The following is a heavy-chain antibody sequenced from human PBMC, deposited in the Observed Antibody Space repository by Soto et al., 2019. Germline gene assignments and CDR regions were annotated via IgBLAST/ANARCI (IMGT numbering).Heavy chain of an antibody. J-gene: IGHJ4*02. D-gene: IGHD3-16*02. CDR2: VYYRGRS. CDR1: GGSVTNSSYY. V-gene: IGHV4-39*01. Sequence: SETLSLTCTVSGGSVTNSSYYWGWIRQAPGKGLEWIGSVYYRGRSYSKSSVKSRVTISVDTAKNQFSLNLHSVTASDTAGYFFVSQRTTVIPQFYFYFWGPGALVT. CDR3: VSQRTTVIPQFYFYF.